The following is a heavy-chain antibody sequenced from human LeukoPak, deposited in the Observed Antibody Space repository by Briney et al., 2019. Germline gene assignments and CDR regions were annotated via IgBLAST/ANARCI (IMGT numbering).Heavy chain of an antibody. V-gene: IGHV4-61*02. CDR3: ARVHSDAFDI. J-gene: IGHJ3*02. CDR2: ISSSGST. CDR1: GDSISSGDYY. Sequence: PSETLSLTCTVSGDSISSGDYYWSWIRQPAGKGLEWIGRISSSGSTNYNPSLKSRVTISVDTSKNQFSLKLSSVTAADTAVYYGARVHSDAFDIWGQGTMVTVSS.